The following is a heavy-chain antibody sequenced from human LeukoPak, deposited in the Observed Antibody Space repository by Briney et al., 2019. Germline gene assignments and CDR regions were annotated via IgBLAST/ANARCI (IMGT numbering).Heavy chain of an antibody. D-gene: IGHD6-19*01. CDR2: IRTDGSST. V-gene: IGHV3-74*01. Sequence: HAGGSLRLSCAASGFTFSSYWMHWVRQAPGKGLVWVSRIRTDGSSTNYADSVKGRFTISRDNSKNTLYLQMNSLRAEDTAVYYCAKDFPIISSGWYGYFQHWGQGTLVTVSS. J-gene: IGHJ1*01. CDR3: AKDFPIISSGWYGYFQH. CDR1: GFTFSSYW.